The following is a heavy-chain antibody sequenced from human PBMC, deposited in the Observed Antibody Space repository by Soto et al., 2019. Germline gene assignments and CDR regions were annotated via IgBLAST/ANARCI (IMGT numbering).Heavy chain of an antibody. V-gene: IGHV1-69*04. CDR1: GGTFSSYA. CDR3: ARDSTYYYDSSGYYRLSWFDP. CDR2: IIPICGRT. J-gene: IGHJ5*02. D-gene: IGHD3-22*01. Sequence: GASVKVSCKASGGTFSSYAISWVRQAPGQGLEWMGMIIPICGRTNYAQKFQGRVTMTRDKSTSTVYMELSSLRSEDTAVYYCARDSTYYYDSSGYYRLSWFDPWGQGTLVTVSS.